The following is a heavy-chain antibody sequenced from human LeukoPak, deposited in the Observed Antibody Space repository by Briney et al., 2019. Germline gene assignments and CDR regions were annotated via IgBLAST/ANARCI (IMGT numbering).Heavy chain of an antibody. D-gene: IGHD3-16*01. CDR1: GGSISSSSYY. Sequence: PSETLSLTCTVSGGSISSSSYYWGWIRQPPGKGLGWIGSIYYSGSTYYNPSLKSRVTISVDTSKNQFSLKLSSVTAADTAAYYCARLGAGVSFDYWGQGTLVTVSS. V-gene: IGHV4-39*01. CDR2: IYYSGST. CDR3: ARLGAGVSFDY. J-gene: IGHJ4*02.